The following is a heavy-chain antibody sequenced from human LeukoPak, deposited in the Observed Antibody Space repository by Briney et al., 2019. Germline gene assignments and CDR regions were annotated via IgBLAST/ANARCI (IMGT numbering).Heavy chain of an antibody. Sequence: GGSLRLSCAASGFTFSTYSMNWVRQAPGKGLGWVSSISSSSSYIYYADSVKGRFTISRDNAKNSLYLQMNSLRAEDTAVYYCARAGSYGDYGYYYYYMDVWGTGTTVTISS. CDR2: ISSSSSYI. CDR3: ARAGSYGDYGYYYYYMDV. J-gene: IGHJ6*03. CDR1: GFTFSTYS. V-gene: IGHV3-21*01. D-gene: IGHD4-17*01.